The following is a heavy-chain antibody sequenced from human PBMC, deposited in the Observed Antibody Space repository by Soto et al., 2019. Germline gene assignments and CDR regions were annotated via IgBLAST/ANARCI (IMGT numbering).Heavy chain of an antibody. CDR1: GFTFSSYA. D-gene: IGHD6-19*01. J-gene: IGHJ6*02. CDR3: ARGGIAVAGTGAGSYYYYGMDV. Sequence: GGSLRLSCAASGFTFSSYAMHWVRQAPGKGLEWVAVISYDGSNKYYADSVKGRFTISRDNSKNTLYLQMNSLRAEDTAVYYCARGGIAVAGTGAGSYYYYGMDVWGQGTTVTVSS. CDR2: ISYDGSNK. V-gene: IGHV3-30-3*01.